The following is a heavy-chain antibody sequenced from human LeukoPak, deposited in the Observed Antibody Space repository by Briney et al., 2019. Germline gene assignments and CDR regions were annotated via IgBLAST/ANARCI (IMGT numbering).Heavy chain of an antibody. CDR3: ARESEVRGVIKPFYY. D-gene: IGHD3-10*01. CDR2: INPNSGGT. CDR1: GYTFTGYY. Sequence: SVKVSCKASGYTFTGYYMHWVRQAPGQGLEWMGWINPNSGGTNYAQKFQGRVTMTRDTSINTAYMELSRLRSDDTAVYYCARESEVRGVIKPFYYWGQGTLVTVSS. V-gene: IGHV1-2*02. J-gene: IGHJ4*02.